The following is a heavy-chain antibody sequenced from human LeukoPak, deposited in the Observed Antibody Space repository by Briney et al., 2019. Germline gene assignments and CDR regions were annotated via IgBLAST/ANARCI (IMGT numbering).Heavy chain of an antibody. D-gene: IGHD2-2*01. Sequence: SETLSLTCTVSGGSISSYYWSWIRQPAGKGLEWIGRIYSSGSTNYNPSLKSRVTMSVDTSKNQFSLKLSSVTAADTAVYYCARDLIVPDAMTGSGSCSTDYWGQGTLATVSS. CDR3: ARDLIVPDAMTGSGSCSTDY. V-gene: IGHV4-4*07. CDR2: IYSSGST. CDR1: GGSISSYY. J-gene: IGHJ4*02.